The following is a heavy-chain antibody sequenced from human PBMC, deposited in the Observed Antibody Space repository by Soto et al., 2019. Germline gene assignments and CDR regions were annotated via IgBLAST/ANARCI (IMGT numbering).Heavy chain of an antibody. J-gene: IGHJ6*02. Sequence: PGGSLRLSCAASGFTFISYSMNWVSKAPGKGLEWVSYISSSSSTIYYADSVKGRFTISRDNAKNSLYLQMNSLRAEDTAVYYCARDYDILTGYPYMDVWGQGTTVTVSS. CDR2: ISSSSSTI. CDR3: ARDYDILTGYPYMDV. CDR1: GFTFISYS. V-gene: IGHV3-48*01. D-gene: IGHD3-9*01.